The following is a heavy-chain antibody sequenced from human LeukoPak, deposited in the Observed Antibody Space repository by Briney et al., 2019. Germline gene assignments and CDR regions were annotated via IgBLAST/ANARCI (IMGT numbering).Heavy chain of an antibody. D-gene: IGHD3-16*01. CDR3: AKDEATSGGGLAS. Sequence: GGSLRLPCAASGFTFSGTHMSWGRQAPGKGLEWVSAMYTGGTTYYADSVTGRFTVSRDTSRNTLFLHMNSLRADDTAIYYCAKDEATSGGGLASWGQGTLVIVSS. V-gene: IGHV3-53*01. CDR2: MYTGGTT. J-gene: IGHJ5*01. CDR1: GFTFSGTH.